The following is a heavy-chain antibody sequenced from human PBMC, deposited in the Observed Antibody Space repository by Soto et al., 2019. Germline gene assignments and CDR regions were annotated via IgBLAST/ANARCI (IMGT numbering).Heavy chain of an antibody. J-gene: IGHJ5*02. CDR3: ARGSEWERGNNWFDP. CDR2: IIPIFGTA. CDR1: GGTFSSYA. D-gene: IGHD1-26*01. V-gene: IGHV1-69*01. Sequence: QVQLVQSGAEVKKPGSSVKVSCKASGGTFSSYAISWVRQAPGQGLEWMGGIIPIFGTANYAQKFQGRVTITADESTNTADMELSSLRSEDKAVYYCARGSEWERGNNWFDPWGQGTLVTVSS.